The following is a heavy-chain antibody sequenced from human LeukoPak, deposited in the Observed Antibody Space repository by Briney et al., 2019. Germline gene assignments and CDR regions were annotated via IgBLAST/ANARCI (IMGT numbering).Heavy chain of an antibody. CDR2: IWYDGSNK. J-gene: IGHJ4*02. CDR3: ARGSLRSNFDY. Sequence: GGSLRLSCAASGFTFSSYGMHWVRQAPGKGLEWVAVIWYDGSNKYYADSVKGRFTISRDNSKNTLYLQMNSLRAEDTAVYYCARGSLRSNFDYWGQGTLVTVSS. V-gene: IGHV3-33*01. CDR1: GFTFSSYG.